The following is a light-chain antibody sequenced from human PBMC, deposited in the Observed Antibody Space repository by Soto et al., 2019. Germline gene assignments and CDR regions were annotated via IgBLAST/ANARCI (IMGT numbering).Light chain of an antibody. Sequence: EIVMTQSPATLSVSPGERATLSCRASQSVSSNLAWYQQKPGQAPILLNYGASTRSTGIPARFGGCGSGTEFTLSITTLQSEDFPVYYCQQYNNWPPLTFGGGTKVEIK. CDR3: QQYNNWPPLT. CDR2: GAS. V-gene: IGKV3-15*01. J-gene: IGKJ4*01. CDR1: QSVSSN.